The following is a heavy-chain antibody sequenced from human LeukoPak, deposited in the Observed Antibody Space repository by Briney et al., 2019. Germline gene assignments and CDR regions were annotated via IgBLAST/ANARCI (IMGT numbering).Heavy chain of an antibody. CDR3: ARGPPFDY. V-gene: IGHV6-1*01. CDR2: IYYRSKWLN. J-gene: IGHJ4*02. Sequence: SQTLSLTCAISGDSVSRNTAAWNWIRQSPSRGLEWLGRIYYRSKWLNDYALSVKSRIIVNPDTSKNQFSLQLMSVTPDDTAVYYCARGPPFDYWGQGILVTVSS. CDR1: GDSVSRNTAA.